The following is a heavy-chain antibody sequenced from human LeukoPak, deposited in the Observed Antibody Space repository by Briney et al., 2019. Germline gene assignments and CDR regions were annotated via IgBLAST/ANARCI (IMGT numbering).Heavy chain of an antibody. CDR1: GGSLSSYC. V-gene: IGHV4-59*01. Sequence: PSETLSLTCTVSGGSLSSYCWSWIRQPPGKGLEWIGYIYYSGSTNYNPSLKSRVTISVDTSKNQFSLKLSSVTAADTAVYYCARLKVSHYYYMDVWGKGTTVTVSS. J-gene: IGHJ6*03. CDR2: IYYSGST. CDR3: ARLKVSHYYYMDV. D-gene: IGHD1-14*01.